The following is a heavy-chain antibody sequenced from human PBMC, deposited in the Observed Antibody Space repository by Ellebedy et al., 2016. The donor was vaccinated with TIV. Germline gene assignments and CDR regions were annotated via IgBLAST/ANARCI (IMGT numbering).Heavy chain of an antibody. J-gene: IGHJ4*02. Sequence: GEPLKISCVASGFTFGSYWMSWVRQAPGTGLEWVANIKYDGSEHYYVDSVKGRFTISRDNAKNSLYLQMRGLRAEDTAVYYCARPRKPYAIDYWGQGILVTVSS. CDR3: ARPRKPYAIDY. V-gene: IGHV3-7*03. D-gene: IGHD2-8*01. CDR2: IKYDGSEH. CDR1: GFTFGSYW.